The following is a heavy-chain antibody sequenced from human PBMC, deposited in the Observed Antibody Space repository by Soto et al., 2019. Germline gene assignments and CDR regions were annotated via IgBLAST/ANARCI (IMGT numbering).Heavy chain of an antibody. Sequence: AGGALRLSCAASGSTLSDSAMHWGRLASGKGLEWVGRIQTKSNDYATAYGESVKGRFTISRDESKDTAYLQMNSLKADDTAVYFCTCSVSGDTGLHFWGQGTLVTVSS. J-gene: IGHJ4*02. CDR3: TCSVSGDTGLHF. V-gene: IGHV3-73*01. CDR2: IQTKSNDYAT. CDR1: GSTLSDSA. D-gene: IGHD5-18*01.